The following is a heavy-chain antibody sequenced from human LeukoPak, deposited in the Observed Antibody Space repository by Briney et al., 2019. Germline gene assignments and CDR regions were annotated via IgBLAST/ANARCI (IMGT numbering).Heavy chain of an antibody. CDR1: GFTFSSYG. CDR3: AKDYRVGATRGYFDY. CDR2: ISYDGSNK. D-gene: IGHD1-26*01. V-gene: IGHV3-30*18. Sequence: PGGSLRLSCAASGFTFSSYGMHRVRQAPGKGLEWVAVISYDGSNKYYADSVKGRFTISRDNSKNTLYLQMNSLRAEDTAVYYCAKDYRVGATRGYFDYWGQGTLVTVSS. J-gene: IGHJ4*02.